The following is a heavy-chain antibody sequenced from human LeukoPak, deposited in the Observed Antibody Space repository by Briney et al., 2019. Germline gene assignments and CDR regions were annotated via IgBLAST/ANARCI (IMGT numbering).Heavy chain of an antibody. V-gene: IGHV4-31*03. Sequence: SETLSLTCTVSGGSISSGGYYWSWIRQHPGKGLEWIGYIYYSGSTYYSPSLKSRVTISVDTSKNQFSLKLSSVTAADTAVYYCASSYYYDSSGYYDLFDYWGQGTLVTVSS. CDR3: ASSYYYDSSGYYDLFDY. J-gene: IGHJ4*02. CDR2: IYYSGST. CDR1: GGSISSGGYY. D-gene: IGHD3-22*01.